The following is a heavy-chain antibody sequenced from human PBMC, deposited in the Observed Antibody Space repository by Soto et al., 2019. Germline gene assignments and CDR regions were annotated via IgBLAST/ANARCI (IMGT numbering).Heavy chain of an antibody. V-gene: IGHV6-1*01. J-gene: IGHJ6*02. CDR3: AQSIVGIFGVVYYFYGMDV. D-gene: IGHD3-3*01. CDR2: TYYRSKWYN. Sequence: SQTLSLTCAISGDSVSSNSAAWNWIRQSPSRGLEWLGRTYYRSKWYNDYAVSVKSRVTINPDTSKNKFSLQLNSVTPEDTAVYYCAQSIVGIFGVVYYFYGMDVWGQGTTGTVS. CDR1: GDSVSSNSAA.